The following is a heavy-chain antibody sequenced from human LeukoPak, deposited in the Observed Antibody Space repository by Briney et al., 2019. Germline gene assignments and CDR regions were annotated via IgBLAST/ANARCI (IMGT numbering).Heavy chain of an antibody. Sequence: GGSLRLSCAASGFTFSNYWMSWVRQAPGKGLEWVANIRQGGSEKYYVDSVKGRFTISRDNAKNSLYLQMNSLRAEDTAVYYCAKSRYGDYAIFDYWGQGTLVTVSS. CDR2: IRQGGSEK. CDR3: AKSRYGDYAIFDY. V-gene: IGHV3-7*03. D-gene: IGHD4-17*01. CDR1: GFTFSNYW. J-gene: IGHJ4*02.